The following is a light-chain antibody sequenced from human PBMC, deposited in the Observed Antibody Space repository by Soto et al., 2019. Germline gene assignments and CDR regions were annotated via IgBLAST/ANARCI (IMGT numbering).Light chain of an antibody. Sequence: EIVMTQSPATLSVSPGERATLSCRASQSVSSNLAWYQQKPGQAPRLLIYGASTRATGIPARFSGSGSGTEFTLTISSLQSEDVAVYYCQQYDTTPITFGQGTRLEIK. CDR3: QQYDTTPIT. CDR1: QSVSSN. V-gene: IGKV3-15*01. CDR2: GAS. J-gene: IGKJ5*01.